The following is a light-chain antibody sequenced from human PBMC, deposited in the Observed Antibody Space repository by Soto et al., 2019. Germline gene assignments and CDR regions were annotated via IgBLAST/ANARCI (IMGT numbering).Light chain of an antibody. V-gene: IGKV4-1*01. J-gene: IGKJ1*01. Sequence: DIVMTQSPDSLAVSLGERATINCKSSQSVLYSSNNKNYLAWYQQKPGQPPKALIYWASTRESGVPDRFSGSGSGTDFTLTISSLQSEDFAVYYCQQYSNWPRTFGQGTKVEIK. CDR2: WAS. CDR3: QQYSNWPRT. CDR1: QSVLYSSNNKNY.